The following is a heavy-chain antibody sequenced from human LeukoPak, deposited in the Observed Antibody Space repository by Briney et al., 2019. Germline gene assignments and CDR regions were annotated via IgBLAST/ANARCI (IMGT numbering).Heavy chain of an antibody. J-gene: IGHJ4*02. Sequence: ASLKSSCRASGYAFTFHDIKGVREALGQGLVWMGWMNPNSGGTNYAQKFQGRVTMTRDTSISTAYMELSRLRSDDTAVYYCARDSWKSRIDYWGQGTLVTVSS. V-gene: IGHV1-2*02. D-gene: IGHD1-1*01. CDR1: GYAFTFHD. CDR2: MNPNSGGT. CDR3: ARDSWKSRIDY.